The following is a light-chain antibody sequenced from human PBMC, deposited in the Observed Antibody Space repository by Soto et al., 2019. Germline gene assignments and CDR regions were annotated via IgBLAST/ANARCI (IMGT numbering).Light chain of an antibody. CDR3: QHRSNWHIS. CDR1: QSVSSY. CDR2: DAS. Sequence: EIVLTQSPATLSLSPGERVALSCRASQSVSSYFAWYQQKPGQAPRLLIYDASNRATGIPARFFGSGSGTDFTLTISSLEAEDFAVYYCQHRSNWHISFGQGTRLDIK. V-gene: IGKV3-11*01. J-gene: IGKJ5*01.